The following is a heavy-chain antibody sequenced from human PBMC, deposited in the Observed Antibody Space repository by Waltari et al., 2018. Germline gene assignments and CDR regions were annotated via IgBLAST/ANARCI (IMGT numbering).Heavy chain of an antibody. Sequence: QVQLVESGGGVVQPGRSLRLSCAASGFTFSSYGMHWVRQAPGKGLEWVAVIWYDGSNKYYADSVKGRFTISRDNSKNTLYLQMNSLRAEDTAVYYCARDLGDSSGYFLDAFDIWGQGTMVTVSS. V-gene: IGHV3-33*01. J-gene: IGHJ3*02. CDR1: GFTFSSYG. CDR2: IWYDGSNK. D-gene: IGHD3-22*01. CDR3: ARDLGDSSGYFLDAFDI.